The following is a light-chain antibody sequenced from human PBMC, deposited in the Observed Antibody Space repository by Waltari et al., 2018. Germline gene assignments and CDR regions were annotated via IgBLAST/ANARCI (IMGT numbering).Light chain of an antibody. V-gene: IGLV3-1*01. J-gene: IGLJ2*01. CDR3: QAGDGSTVV. CDR2: RET. CDR1: TLGDQY. Sequence: SFELTQPPSVSVSPGQTARISCSGETLGDQYASWYQQKPGQSPVLVIYRETRRPSGIPERFSGSNSGNTATLTISATQPLDEADYFCQAGDGSTVVFGGGTKLTVL.